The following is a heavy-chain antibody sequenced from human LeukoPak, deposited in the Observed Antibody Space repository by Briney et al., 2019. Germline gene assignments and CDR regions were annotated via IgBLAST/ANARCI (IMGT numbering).Heavy chain of an antibody. Sequence: GGSLRLSCAASAFTFSSYSMNWVRQAPGKGLEWVSSISSSSSYIYYADSVKGRFTISRDNAKNSLYLQMNSLRAEDAAVYYCAREGAVGAIGYWGQGTLVTVSS. D-gene: IGHD1-26*01. CDR1: AFTFSSYS. CDR3: AREGAVGAIGY. J-gene: IGHJ4*02. CDR2: ISSSSSYI. V-gene: IGHV3-21*01.